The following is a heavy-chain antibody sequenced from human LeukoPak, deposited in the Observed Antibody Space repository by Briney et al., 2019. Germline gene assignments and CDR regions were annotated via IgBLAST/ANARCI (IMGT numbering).Heavy chain of an antibody. V-gene: IGHV3-21*01. D-gene: IGHD3-10*01. CDR2: ISSSSSYI. CDR3: ARTGSSGSYYHNWFDP. Sequence: GSLRLSCAASGFTFSNHGMNWVRQAPGKGLEWVSSISSSSSYIYYADSVKGRFTISRDNAKNSLYLQMNSLRAEDTAVYYCARTGSSGSYYHNWFDPWGQGTLVTVSS. J-gene: IGHJ5*02. CDR1: GFTFSNHG.